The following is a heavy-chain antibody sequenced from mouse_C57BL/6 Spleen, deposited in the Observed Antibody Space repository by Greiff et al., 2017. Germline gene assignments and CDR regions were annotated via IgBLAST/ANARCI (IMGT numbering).Heavy chain of an antibody. J-gene: IGHJ1*03. CDR1: GYTFTSYG. CDR2: IYPRSGNT. D-gene: IGHD1-1*01. V-gene: IGHV1-81*01. Sequence: VQLQQSGAELARPGASVKLSCKASGYTFTSYGISWVKQRTGQGLEWIGEIYPRSGNTYYNEKFKGKATLTADKSSSTAYMELRSLTSEDSAVYFCARSTTVVAEGYWYFDVWGTGTTVTVS. CDR3: ARSTTVVAEGYWYFDV.